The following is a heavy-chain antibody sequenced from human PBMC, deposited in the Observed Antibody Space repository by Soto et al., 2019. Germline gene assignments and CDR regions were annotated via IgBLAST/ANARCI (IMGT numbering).Heavy chain of an antibody. CDR3: ARTPESAHHDY. V-gene: IGHV1-2*02. D-gene: IGHD6-6*01. CDR2: INPKTGST. J-gene: IGHJ4*02. Sequence: QVQLVQSGAEVKMPGASVKVSCKAYGSTFTDYYVHCVRQAHGQGLEWVAWINPKTGSTHYAQKFQGRVTMPRDTSINTDYMEVTSLTSDATSVYYCARTPESAHHDYWGQGTLVTVSS. CDR1: GSTFTDYY.